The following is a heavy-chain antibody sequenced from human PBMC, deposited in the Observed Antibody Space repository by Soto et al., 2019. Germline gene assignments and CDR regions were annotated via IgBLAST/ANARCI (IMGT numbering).Heavy chain of an antibody. CDR3: ATLSPYSGSYSDY. V-gene: IGHV3-30-3*01. J-gene: IGHJ4*02. CDR1: GFTFSSYA. Sequence: QVQLVESGGGVVQPGRSLRLSCAASGFTFSSYAMHWVRQAPGKGLEWVAVISYDGSNKYYADSVKGRFTISRDNSKNTLYLQMNSLRAEDTAVYYCATLSPYSGSYSDYWGQGTLVTVSS. D-gene: IGHD1-26*01. CDR2: ISYDGSNK.